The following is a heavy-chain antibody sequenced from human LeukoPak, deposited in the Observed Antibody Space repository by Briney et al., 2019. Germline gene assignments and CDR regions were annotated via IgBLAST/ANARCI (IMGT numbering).Heavy chain of an antibody. D-gene: IGHD3-22*01. CDR2: INPNSGGT. J-gene: IGHJ4*02. V-gene: IGHV1-2*02. Sequence: GASVKVSCKVSGYTFTGYYMHWVRQAPGQGLEWMGWINPNSGGTNYAQKLQGRVTMTTDTSTSTAYMELRSLRSDDTAVYYCARDLWVIGFDIDYWGQGTLVTVSS. CDR1: GYTFTGYY. CDR3: ARDLWVIGFDIDY.